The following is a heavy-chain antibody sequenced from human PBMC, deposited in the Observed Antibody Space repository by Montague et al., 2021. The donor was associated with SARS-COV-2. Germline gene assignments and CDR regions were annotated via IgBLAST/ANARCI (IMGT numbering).Heavy chain of an antibody. CDR1: GTSFSGYY. CDR2: INHGGST. J-gene: IGHJ6*03. Sequence: SETLSLTCAVHGTSFSGYYWNWTRQPPGKGLEWIGEINHGGSTKYSPSLKSRLTISADTSKNQFSLKLTSVAVADTAVYYCARLRDGVVPSPILGVGPYYSYYYMDVWGRGTTVTVSS. D-gene: IGHD3-10*01. CDR3: ARLRDGVVPSPILGVGPYYSYYYMDV. V-gene: IGHV4-34*01.